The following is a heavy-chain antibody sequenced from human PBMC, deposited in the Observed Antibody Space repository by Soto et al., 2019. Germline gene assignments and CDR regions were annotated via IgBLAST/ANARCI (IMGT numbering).Heavy chain of an antibody. CDR1: GFTFSSYA. CDR2: ISGSGGST. Sequence: PGGSLRLSCAASGFTFSSYAMSWVRQAPGKGLEWVSAISGSGGSTYYADSVKGRFTISRDNSKNTLYLQMNSLRAEDTAVYYCAKGSYYYDSSGYWSWGQGTLVTVSS. D-gene: IGHD3-22*01. CDR3: AKGSYYYDSSGYWS. J-gene: IGHJ5*02. V-gene: IGHV3-23*01.